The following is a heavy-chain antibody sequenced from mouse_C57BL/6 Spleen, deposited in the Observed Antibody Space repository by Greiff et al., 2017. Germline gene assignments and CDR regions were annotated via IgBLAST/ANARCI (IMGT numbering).Heavy chain of an antibody. D-gene: IGHD1-1*01. Sequence: VKLQESGAELVKPGASVKLSCKASGYTFTEYTIHWVKQRSGQGLEWIGWFYPGSGSIKYNEKFKDKATLTADKSSSTVYMELSRLTSEDSTVYFCARHEGYGSLSYWYFDVWGTGTTVTVSS. V-gene: IGHV1-62-2*01. CDR3: ARHEGYGSLSYWYFDV. CDR2: FYPGSGSI. CDR1: GYTFTEYT. J-gene: IGHJ1*03.